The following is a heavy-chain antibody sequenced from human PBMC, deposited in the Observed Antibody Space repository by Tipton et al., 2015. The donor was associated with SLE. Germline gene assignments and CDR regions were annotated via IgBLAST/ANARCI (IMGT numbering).Heavy chain of an antibody. J-gene: IGHJ4*02. CDR3: VRGNGWLPAY. Sequence: SLRLSCEASGFPFSNHWVNWVRQAPGKGPEWVANIKQDGSGKLYADSLKGRFTISRDNAKNSLHLEMNSLRTEDTGVYYCVRGNGWLPAYWGQGTLVTVSS. V-gene: IGHV3-7*01. D-gene: IGHD6-19*01. CDR1: GFPFSNHW. CDR2: IKQDGSGK.